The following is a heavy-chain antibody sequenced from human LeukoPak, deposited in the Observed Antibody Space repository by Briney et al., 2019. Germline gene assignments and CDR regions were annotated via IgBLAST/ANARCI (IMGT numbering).Heavy chain of an antibody. CDR3: ARRAFAGFDGDYYYYGMDV. CDR2: IYSGVST. Sequence: GGSLRLSCAASGFTVSSNYMSWVRQAPGKGLEWVSVIYSGVSTYYADSVKGRFTISRHNSKNTLYLQMNSLRAEDTAVYYCARRAFAGFDGDYYYYGMDVWGQGTTVTVSS. D-gene: IGHD3-16*01. J-gene: IGHJ6*02. V-gene: IGHV3-53*04. CDR1: GFTVSSNY.